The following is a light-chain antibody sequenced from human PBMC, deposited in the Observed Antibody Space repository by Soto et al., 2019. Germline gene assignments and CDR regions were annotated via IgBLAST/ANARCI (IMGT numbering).Light chain of an antibody. J-gene: IGLJ2*01. CDR1: NSDVGAFNY. CDR2: EVD. V-gene: IGLV2-14*01. CDR3: TSYTTSSPVV. Sequence: QSALTQPASVSGSPGQSITISCTGTNSDVGAFNYVSWYQHHPGKAPNLLIYEVDYRPSGVSNRFSGSKTGNTASLTASGLQAEDEADYYCTSYTTSSPVVFGGGTKLTVL.